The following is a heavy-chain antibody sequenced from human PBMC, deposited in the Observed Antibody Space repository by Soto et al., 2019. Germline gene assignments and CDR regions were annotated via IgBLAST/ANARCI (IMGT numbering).Heavy chain of an antibody. D-gene: IGHD3-3*01. CDR3: ARDAGVAGELYY. V-gene: IGHV1-18*01. CDR2: ISAYNGNT. J-gene: IGHJ4*02. CDR1: GYTFTSYG. Sequence: QVQLVQSGAEVKKPGASVKVSCKASGYTFTSYGISWVRQAPGQGLEWMGWISAYNGNTNYAQKRQGRVTMTTDTAASPAYLELRSLRSDDTAVYYCARDAGVAGELYYWGQGTLVTVSS.